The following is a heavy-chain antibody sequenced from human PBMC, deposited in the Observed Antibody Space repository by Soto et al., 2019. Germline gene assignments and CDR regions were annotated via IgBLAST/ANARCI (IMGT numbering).Heavy chain of an antibody. CDR2: MSGSSSTT. J-gene: IGHJ4*02. Sequence: VGSLRLSCATSGLTFSNYAMSWVRQAPGGGLEWVSSMSGSSSTTYYADSVRGRFTISRDRSKNTLYLQMGSLRAEDTALYYCAKNQERELPRVIDFWGQGTLVTVSS. V-gene: IGHV3-23*01. D-gene: IGHD1-7*01. CDR3: AKNQERELPRVIDF. CDR1: GLTFSNYA.